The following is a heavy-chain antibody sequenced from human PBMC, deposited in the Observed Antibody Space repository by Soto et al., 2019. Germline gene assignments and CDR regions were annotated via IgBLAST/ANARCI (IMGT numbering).Heavy chain of an antibody. CDR3: VRETQIVMVVVPTPGSPGAFDM. CDR1: GFSFRHYN. J-gene: IGHJ3*02. D-gene: IGHD2-15*01. Sequence: QMQLVESGGGVVQPGRSLRLSCAASGFSFRHYNLHWIRQAPGKGLEWVAVVSHDGVNKHYAESVKGRLSISRDSSRDTLYLQMNSLRPEDTAVYYCVRETQIVMVVVPTPGSPGAFDMWGQGTMVTVSS. V-gene: IGHV3-30-3*01. CDR2: VSHDGVNK.